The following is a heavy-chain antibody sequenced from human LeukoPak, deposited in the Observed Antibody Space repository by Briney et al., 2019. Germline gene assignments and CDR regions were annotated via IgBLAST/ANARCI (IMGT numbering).Heavy chain of an antibody. Sequence: SQTLSLTCTVSGGSISSGSYYWSWIRQPAGKGLEWIGRIYTSGSTNYNPSPKSRVTISVDTSKNQFSLKLSSVTAADTAVYYCARSWDNWNFFDYWGQGTLVTVSS. V-gene: IGHV4-61*02. CDR3: ARSWDNWNFFDY. J-gene: IGHJ4*02. D-gene: IGHD1-20*01. CDR1: GGSISSGSYY. CDR2: IYTSGST.